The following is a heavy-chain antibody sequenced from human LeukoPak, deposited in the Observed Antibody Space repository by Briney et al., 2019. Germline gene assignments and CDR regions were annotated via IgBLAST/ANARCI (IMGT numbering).Heavy chain of an antibody. J-gene: IGHJ3*02. CDR3: ARGLPSAAHAFDI. Sequence: ASVKVSCKASGYTFTSYDINWVRQATGQGLEGMGWMNPNSGNTGYAQKFQGRVTMTRNTSISTAYMELSSLRSEDTAVYYCARGLPSAAHAFDIWGQGTMVTVSS. V-gene: IGHV1-8*01. CDR2: MNPNSGNT. CDR1: GYTFTSYD.